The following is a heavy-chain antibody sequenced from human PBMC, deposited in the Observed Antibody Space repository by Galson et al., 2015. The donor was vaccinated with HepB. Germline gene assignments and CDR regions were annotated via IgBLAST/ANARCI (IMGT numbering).Heavy chain of an antibody. V-gene: IGHV7-4-1*02. CDR2: INTNTGNP. Sequence: SVKVSCKASGYSFTRFGMNWVRQAPGQGLEWMGWINTNTGNPTYVQGFTGRFVFSLDTSVSTAYLQISSLKAEDTAVYYCAREGGYCSGGTCYNWVDPWGQGTLVTVSS. J-gene: IGHJ5*02. D-gene: IGHD2-15*01. CDR3: AREGGYCSGGTCYNWVDP. CDR1: GYSFTRFG.